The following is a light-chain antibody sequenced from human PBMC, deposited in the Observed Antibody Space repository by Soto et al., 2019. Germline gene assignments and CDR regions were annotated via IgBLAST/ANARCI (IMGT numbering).Light chain of an antibody. CDR1: QGISYY. CDR3: QNYDSVPLS. CDR2: AAS. Sequence: DIQMTQSPSSLSASVGDRVTITCRASQGISYYLAWYQQKPGKVPKLLIYAASTLQSGVPSRFGGSGSGTDFTLTISSLQPEDVATYYCQNYDSVPLSFGGGTKVDIK. J-gene: IGKJ4*01. V-gene: IGKV1-27*01.